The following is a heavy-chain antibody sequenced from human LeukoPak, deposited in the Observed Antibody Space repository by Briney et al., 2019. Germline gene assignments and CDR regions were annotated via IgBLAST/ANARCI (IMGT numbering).Heavy chain of an antibody. D-gene: IGHD3-22*01. CDR1: GGTFSSYA. CDR2: IIPIFGTA. Sequence: SVKVSCKASGGTFSSYAISWVRQAPGQGLEWMGGIIPIFGTANYAQKFQGIVTITADKSTSTAYMELSSLRSEDTAVYYCVLGYYDSSGYPDYWGQGTLVTVSS. V-gene: IGHV1-69*06. J-gene: IGHJ4*02. CDR3: VLGYYDSSGYPDY.